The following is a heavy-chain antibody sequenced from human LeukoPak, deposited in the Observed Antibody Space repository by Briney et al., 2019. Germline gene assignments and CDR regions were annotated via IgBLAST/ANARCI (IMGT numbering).Heavy chain of an antibody. V-gene: IGHV5-51*01. CDR1: GYSFASYW. CDR3: ARHNNWAFDY. J-gene: IGHJ4*02. Sequence: GESLKISCKASGYSFASYWTGWVRQMSGKGLEWMAIIHPNDGSSIYSPSFEGQVTISADKSNNTAYLEWSTLKASDTAIYYCARHNNWAFDYWDRGTLLTVSS. D-gene: IGHD2/OR15-2a*01. CDR2: IHPNDGSS.